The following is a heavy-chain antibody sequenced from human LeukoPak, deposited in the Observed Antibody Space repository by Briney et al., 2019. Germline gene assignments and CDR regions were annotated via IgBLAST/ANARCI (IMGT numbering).Heavy chain of an antibody. CDR2: ISGSSAGI. J-gene: IGHJ4*02. CDR1: GFSVNTNY. V-gene: IGHV3-23*01. D-gene: IGHD2-2*01. CDR3: VKVAVQTQVVPAAIFFDY. Sequence: GGSLRLSCAASGFSVNTNYMTWVRQAPGKGLEWVSVISGSSAGIKYADSVKGRFTISRDNSKDTLYLQMNSLSAEDTAVYYCVKVAVQTQVVPAAIFFDYWGQGTLVTVSS.